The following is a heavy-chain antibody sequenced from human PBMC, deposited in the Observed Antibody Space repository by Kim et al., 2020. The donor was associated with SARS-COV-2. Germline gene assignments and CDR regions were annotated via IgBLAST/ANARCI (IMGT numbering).Heavy chain of an antibody. Sequence: SETLSLTCTVSGGSISSSSYYWGWIRQPPGKGLEWIGSIYYSGSTYYNPSLKSRVTISVDTSKNQFSLKLSSVTAADTAVYYCARLGESDYVHPPWGQGTLVTVSS. D-gene: IGHD3-10*01. CDR2: IYYSGST. V-gene: IGHV4-39*01. CDR3: ARLGESDYVHPP. J-gene: IGHJ5*02. CDR1: GGSISSSSYY.